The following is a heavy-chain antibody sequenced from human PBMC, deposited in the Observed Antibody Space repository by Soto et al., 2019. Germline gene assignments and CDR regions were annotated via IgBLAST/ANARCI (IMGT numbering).Heavy chain of an antibody. CDR3: ARAAVSTTIALDY. D-gene: IGHD5-12*01. CDR1: GGSISSGDYY. Sequence: SETLSLTCTVSGGSISSGDYYWSWIXQPPGKGLEWIGYIYYSGSTYYNPSLKSRLTISVDMSKKQFSLKLSSVTAADTALYYCARAAVSTTIALDYWGQGTLVTVSS. J-gene: IGHJ4*02. CDR2: IYYSGST. V-gene: IGHV4-30-4*02.